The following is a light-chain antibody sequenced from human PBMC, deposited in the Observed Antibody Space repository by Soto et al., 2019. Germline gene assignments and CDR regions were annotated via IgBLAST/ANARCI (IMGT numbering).Light chain of an antibody. V-gene: IGKV1-33*01. CDR2: DAS. CDR1: QNINNY. J-gene: IGKJ4*01. CDR3: QQSYSTPLT. Sequence: DIQITQSPCSLSASVGDRVTITCQASQNINNYLNWYQQKPGRAPKLLIYDASNLEAGVPSRFRGSGSGTDFTFTISRLQPEDIATYYCQQSYSTPLTFGGGTKVDIK.